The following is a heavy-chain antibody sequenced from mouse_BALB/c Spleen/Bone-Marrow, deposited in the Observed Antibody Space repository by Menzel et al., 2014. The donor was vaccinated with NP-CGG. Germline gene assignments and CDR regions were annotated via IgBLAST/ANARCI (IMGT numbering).Heavy chain of an antibody. CDR2: IWGDGST. Sequence: QVQLQQPGPGLVAPSQSLSITCTVSGFSLTNYGVSWVRQPPGKGLEWLGVIWGDGSTNYHSALISRLSISKDTSKSQVSLKLNILQTDDTATYYCAKWDCYGYNYAMDYWGQGTSVTVSS. V-gene: IGHV2-3*01. D-gene: IGHD1-2*01. CDR3: AKWDCYGYNYAMDY. J-gene: IGHJ4*01. CDR1: GFSLTNYG.